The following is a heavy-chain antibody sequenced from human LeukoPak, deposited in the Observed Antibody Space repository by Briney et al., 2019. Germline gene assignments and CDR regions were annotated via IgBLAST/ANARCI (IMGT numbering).Heavy chain of an antibody. CDR3: ARDGYCSSTGCYRFYYYGMDV. Sequence: ASVKVSCKASGYTFTSYGISWVRQAPGQGLEWMGWISAYNGNTNYAQKLQGRVTMTTDTSTSTAYMELRSLRSDDTAVYYCARDGYCSSTGCYRFYYYGMDVWGQGTTVTVSS. V-gene: IGHV1-18*01. D-gene: IGHD2-2*02. J-gene: IGHJ6*02. CDR2: ISAYNGNT. CDR1: GYTFTSYG.